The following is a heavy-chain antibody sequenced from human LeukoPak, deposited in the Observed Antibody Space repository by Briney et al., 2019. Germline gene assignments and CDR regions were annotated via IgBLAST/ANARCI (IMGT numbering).Heavy chain of an antibody. V-gene: IGHV3-48*01. CDR2: ISSSSTI. CDR1: GFTFSSYS. D-gene: IGHD3-9*01. J-gene: IGHJ5*02. CDR3: ARGDNNWFDP. Sequence: GGSLRLSCAASGFTFSSYSMNWVRQAPGKGLEWVSYISSSSTIYYADSVKGRFTISRDNAKNSLYLQMNSLRAEDTAVYYCARGDNNWFDPRGQGTLVTVSS.